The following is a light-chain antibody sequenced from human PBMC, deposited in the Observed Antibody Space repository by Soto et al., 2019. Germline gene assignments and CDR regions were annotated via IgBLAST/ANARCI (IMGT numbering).Light chain of an antibody. CDR1: QSVDTTF. Sequence: EIVLTQSPGSLSLSPGQRATLSCRASQSVDTTFFAWYQKKPGQAPRLLIYGASKRATGIPDRFSGSGSGTDYTLIISRLEPEDFAGYYCQQYRSSVTFGQGTKVEIK. CDR2: GAS. V-gene: IGKV3-20*01. CDR3: QQYRSSVT. J-gene: IGKJ1*01.